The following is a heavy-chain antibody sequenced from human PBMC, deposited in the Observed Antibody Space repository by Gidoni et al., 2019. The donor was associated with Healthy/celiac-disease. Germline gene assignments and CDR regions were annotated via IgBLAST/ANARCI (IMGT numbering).Heavy chain of an antibody. Sequence: QVQLVQSGAEVKKPGASVKVSCKASGYTFTSYGISWVRQAPGQGLEWMGWISAYNGNTNYAHKLQCRVTMTTDTSTSTAYMELRSLRSDDTAVYYCASGVAAAATGNWFDPWGQGTLVTVSS. CDR2: ISAYNGNT. CDR3: ASGVAAAATGNWFDP. D-gene: IGHD6-13*01. J-gene: IGHJ5*02. CDR1: GYTFTSYG. V-gene: IGHV1-18*01.